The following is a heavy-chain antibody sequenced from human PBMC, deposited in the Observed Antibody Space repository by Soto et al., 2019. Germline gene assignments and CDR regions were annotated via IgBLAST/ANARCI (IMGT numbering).Heavy chain of an antibody. D-gene: IGHD3-3*01. CDR3: ARDYDFWSGYNWFDP. CDR2: INSDGSST. Sequence: PGGSLRLSCAASGFTFSSYWMHWVRQAPGKGLVWVSRINSDGSSTSYADSVKGRFTISRDNAKNTLYLQMNSLRAEDTAVYYCARDYDFWSGYNWFDPWGQGTLVTVSS. V-gene: IGHV3-74*01. CDR1: GFTFSSYW. J-gene: IGHJ5*02.